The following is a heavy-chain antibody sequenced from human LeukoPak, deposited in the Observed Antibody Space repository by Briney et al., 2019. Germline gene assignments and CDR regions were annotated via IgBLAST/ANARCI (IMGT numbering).Heavy chain of an antibody. CDR2: INHSGST. V-gene: IGHV4-34*01. CDR3: ARVGYTAGNNWFDP. D-gene: IGHD5-18*01. Sequence: MTSETLSLTCAVYGGSFSGYYWSWIRQPPGKGLEWIGEINHSGSTNYNPSLKSRVTISVDTSKNQFSLKLSSVTAADTAVYYCARVGYTAGNNWFDPWGQGTLVTVSS. CDR1: GGSFSGYY. J-gene: IGHJ5*02.